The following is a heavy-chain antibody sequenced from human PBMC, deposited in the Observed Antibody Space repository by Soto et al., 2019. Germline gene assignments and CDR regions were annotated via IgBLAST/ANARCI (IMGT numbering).Heavy chain of an antibody. CDR2: FDPEDGET. CDR3: AKESIAASFDY. Sequence: ASVKFSCKASGYTFTSYDISWLRQATGKGLEWMGVFDPEDGETIYAQKFQGRVTMTEDTSTDTAYMELSSLRSEDTAVYYCAKESIAASFDYWGQGTLVTVSS. CDR1: GYTFTSYD. D-gene: IGHD6-6*01. V-gene: IGHV1-24*01. J-gene: IGHJ4*02.